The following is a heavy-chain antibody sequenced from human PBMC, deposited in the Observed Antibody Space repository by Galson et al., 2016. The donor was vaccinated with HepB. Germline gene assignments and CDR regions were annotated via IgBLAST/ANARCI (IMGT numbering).Heavy chain of an antibody. V-gene: IGHV3-15*01. J-gene: IGHJ4*02. CDR3: ATYGSGRKFDF. CDR1: GFTFNSAW. D-gene: IGHD3-10*01. CDR2: IKGKTDGETV. Sequence: SLRLSCAASGFTFNSAWMTWVRQGPGKGLECVGRIKGKTDGETVDYAAPVRGRFTISRDDSKNMLYLEMNSLKTEDTAVYYFATYGSGRKFDFWGQGTLVSVSS.